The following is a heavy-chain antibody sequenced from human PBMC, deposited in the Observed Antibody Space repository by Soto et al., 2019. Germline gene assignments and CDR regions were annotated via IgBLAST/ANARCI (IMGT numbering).Heavy chain of an antibody. V-gene: IGHV1-69*12. J-gene: IGHJ6*02. CDR3: AGPPELTRIYYYYGMDV. CDR2: IIPIFGTA. D-gene: IGHD1-7*01. CDR1: GGTFSSYA. Sequence: QVQLVQSGAEVKKPGSSVKVSCKASGGTFSSYAISWVRQAPGQGLEWMGGIIPIFGTANYGQKFQGRVTITADESTGTASMELSSMRSEDTAVYYCAGPPELTRIYYYYGMDVWGQGTTVTVSS.